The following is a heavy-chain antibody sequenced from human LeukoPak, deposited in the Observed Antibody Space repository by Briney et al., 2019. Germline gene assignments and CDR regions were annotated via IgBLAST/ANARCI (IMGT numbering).Heavy chain of an antibody. Sequence: GGSLRLSCAASGFTFSSYSMNWARQAPGKGLEWVSYISSSSSTIYYADSVKGRFTISRDNAKNSLYLQMNSLRAEDTAVYYCVRGGVYYDSSGYDYWGQGTLVTVSS. V-gene: IGHV3-48*04. CDR1: GFTFSSYS. D-gene: IGHD3-22*01. CDR2: ISSSSSTI. J-gene: IGHJ4*02. CDR3: VRGGVYYDSSGYDY.